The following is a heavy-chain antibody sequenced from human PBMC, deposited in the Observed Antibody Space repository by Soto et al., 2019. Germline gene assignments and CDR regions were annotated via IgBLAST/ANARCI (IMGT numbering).Heavy chain of an antibody. Sequence: GGSLRLSCAASGFTFSSYAMSWVRQAPGKGLEWVSAISGSGGSTYYADSVKGRFTISRDNSKNTLYLQMNSLRAEDTAVYYCARVHSRELLRRYYYYGMDVWGQGTTVTSP. D-gene: IGHD1-26*01. CDR1: GFTFSSYA. V-gene: IGHV3-23*01. CDR2: ISGSGGST. J-gene: IGHJ6*02. CDR3: ARVHSRELLRRYYYYGMDV.